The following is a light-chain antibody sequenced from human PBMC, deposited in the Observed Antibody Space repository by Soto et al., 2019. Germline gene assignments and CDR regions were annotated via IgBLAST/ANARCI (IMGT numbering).Light chain of an antibody. CDR2: LTS. J-gene: IGKJ1*01. CDR1: QAVNTR. CDR3: HQRQSWPRT. V-gene: IGKV3-11*01. Sequence: EIVLTQSPATLSSFPGDRVTLSCRASQAVNTRLDWYQHKPGQAPRLLIYLTSNRAAGIPARFSGSGSGTDFTLTLSDVEPEDFSVYYCHQRQSWPRTVGQGTKVDIK.